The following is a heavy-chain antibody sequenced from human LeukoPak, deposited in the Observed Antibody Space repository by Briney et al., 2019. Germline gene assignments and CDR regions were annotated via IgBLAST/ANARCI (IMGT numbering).Heavy chain of an antibody. Sequence: GGSLRLSCAASGFTFSSYWMSWVRQAPGKGLEWVANVKQDGSEKYYVDSVKGRFTISRDNAKNSLYLQMNSLRAEDTAVYYCAKPITMVRGGDYFDYWGQGTLVTVSS. V-gene: IGHV3-7*01. D-gene: IGHD3-10*01. CDR2: VKQDGSEK. CDR1: GFTFSSYW. CDR3: AKPITMVRGGDYFDY. J-gene: IGHJ4*02.